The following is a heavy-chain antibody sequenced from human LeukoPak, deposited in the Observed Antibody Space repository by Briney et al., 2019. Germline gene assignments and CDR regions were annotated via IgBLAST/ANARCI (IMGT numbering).Heavy chain of an antibody. CDR3: ARDSTYCSSTSCYKDFDY. V-gene: IGHV4-38-2*02. Sequence: SETLSLTCTVSGYSISSGYYWGWIRQPPGKGLEWIGSIYHSGSTYYNPSLKSRVTISVDTSKNQFSLKLSPVTAADTAVYYCARDSTYCSSTSCYKDFDYWGQGTLVTVSS. CDR1: GYSISSGYY. J-gene: IGHJ4*02. CDR2: IYHSGST. D-gene: IGHD2-2*02.